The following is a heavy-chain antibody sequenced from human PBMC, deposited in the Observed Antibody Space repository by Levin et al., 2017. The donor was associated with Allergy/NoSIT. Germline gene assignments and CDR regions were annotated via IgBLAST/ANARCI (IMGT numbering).Heavy chain of an antibody. CDR3: ARGRYQLLFSPTPFDH. D-gene: IGHD2-2*01. CDR1: GFTFSSYS. V-gene: IGHV3-21*01. J-gene: IGHJ4*02. CDR2: ISSSSSYI. Sequence: GGSLRLSCAASGFTFSSYSMNWVRQAPGKGLEWVSSISSSSSYIYYADSVKGRFTISRDNAKNSLYLQMNSLRAEDTAVYYCARGRYQLLFSPTPFDHWGQGTLVTVSS.